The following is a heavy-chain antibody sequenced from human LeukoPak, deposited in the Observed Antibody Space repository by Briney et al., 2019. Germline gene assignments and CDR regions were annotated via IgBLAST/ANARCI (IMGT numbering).Heavy chain of an antibody. J-gene: IGHJ4*02. D-gene: IGHD2-8*01. V-gene: IGHV3-11*06. CDR2: ISTRSTYA. CDR1: GFTFSDYY. Sequence: QPGGSLRLSCAASGFTFSDYYMSWVRQAPGKGLEWVSYISTRSTYANYADSVRGRFTISRDDAKSSLYLQMNSLRAEDTAVYYCARGHHNGDYWGQGTLVTVSS. CDR3: ARGHHNGDY.